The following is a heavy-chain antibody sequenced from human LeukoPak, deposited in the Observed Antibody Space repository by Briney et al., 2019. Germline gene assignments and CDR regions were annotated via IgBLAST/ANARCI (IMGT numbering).Heavy chain of an antibody. V-gene: IGHV3-23*01. CDR3: ARLTGSSSGFDY. J-gene: IGHJ4*02. Sequence: GGSLRLSCAASGFTFSSYAMSWVRQAPGKGLEWVSAISGTGGSTYYADSVKGRFTISRDNSKSTLYLQMNSLRAEDTAVYYCARLTGSSSGFDYWGQGTLVTVSS. CDR2: ISGTGGST. D-gene: IGHD6-19*01. CDR1: GFTFSSYA.